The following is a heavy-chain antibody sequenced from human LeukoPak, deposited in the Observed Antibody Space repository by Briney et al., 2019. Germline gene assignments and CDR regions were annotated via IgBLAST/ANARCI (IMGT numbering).Heavy chain of an antibody. Sequence: SETLSLTCAVYGGSFSGYYWSWIRQPPGKGLEWIGEINHSGSTTYNPSIKSRVTISVDTSKNQFSLKLSSVTAADTAVYYCARGTYYYDSSGYYTPFDYWGQGTLVTVSS. CDR1: GGSFSGYY. V-gene: IGHV4-34*01. CDR2: INHSGST. D-gene: IGHD3-22*01. J-gene: IGHJ4*02. CDR3: ARGTYYYDSSGYYTPFDY.